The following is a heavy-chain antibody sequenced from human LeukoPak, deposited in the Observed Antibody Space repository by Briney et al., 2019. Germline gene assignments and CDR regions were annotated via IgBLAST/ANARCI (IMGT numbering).Heavy chain of an antibody. D-gene: IGHD6-13*01. Sequence: GGSLRLSCAASGFTFSSFWMTWVRQAPGKGLEWVSSISSSSSYIYYADSVKGRFTISRDNAKNSLYLQMNSLRAEDTAVYYCARVLAAAGTTYGGQGTLVTVSS. J-gene: IGHJ4*02. CDR1: GFTFSSFW. CDR3: ARVLAAAGTTY. V-gene: IGHV3-21*01. CDR2: ISSSSSYI.